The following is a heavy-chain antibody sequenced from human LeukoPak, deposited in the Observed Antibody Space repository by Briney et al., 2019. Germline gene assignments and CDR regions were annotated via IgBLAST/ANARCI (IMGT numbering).Heavy chain of an antibody. CDR3: ARGGYNWND. D-gene: IGHD1-20*01. V-gene: IGHV4-34*01. CDR1: GGSFSGYY. J-gene: IGHJ4*02. CDR2: INHSGST. Sequence: SETLSLTCAVYGGSFSGYYWSWICQPPGKGLEWIGEINHSGSTNYNPSLKSRVTISVDTSKNQFSLKLSSVTAADTAVYYCARGGYNWNDWGQGTLVTVSS.